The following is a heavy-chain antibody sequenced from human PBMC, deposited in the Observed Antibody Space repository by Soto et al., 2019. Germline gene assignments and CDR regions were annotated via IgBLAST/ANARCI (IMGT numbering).Heavy chain of an antibody. V-gene: IGHV1-69*13. Sequence: ASVKVSCKASGGTFSSYAISWVRQAPGQGLEWMGGIIPIFGTANYAQKFQGRVTITADESTSTAYMELSSLRSEDTAVYYCARDVSMTTDWYFDLWGRGTLVTVSS. CDR2: IIPIFGTA. J-gene: IGHJ2*01. D-gene: IGHD4-17*01. CDR3: ARDVSMTTDWYFDL. CDR1: GGTFSSYA.